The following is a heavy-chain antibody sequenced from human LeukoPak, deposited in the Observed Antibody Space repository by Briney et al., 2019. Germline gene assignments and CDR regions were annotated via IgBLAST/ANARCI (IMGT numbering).Heavy chain of an antibody. D-gene: IGHD6-19*01. J-gene: IGHJ4*02. Sequence: GGSLRLSCAATGFTFSSHFMHWVRQVPGKGLLWVSRIDRGGTATDYADSVKGRFTVSRDNAKNTLYLQMNSLRAEDTAVYYCARDLAGAPFRNFDLWGQGTLVTVSS. CDR3: ARDLAGAPFRNFDL. CDR2: IDRGGTAT. V-gene: IGHV3-74*01. CDR1: GFTFSSHF.